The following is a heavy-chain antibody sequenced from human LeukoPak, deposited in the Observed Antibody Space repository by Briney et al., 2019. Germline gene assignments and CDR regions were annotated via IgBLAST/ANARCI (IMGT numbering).Heavy chain of an antibody. J-gene: IGHJ4*02. Sequence: ASVKVSCKASGYTFTSYGISWVRQAPGQGLEWMVGISAYNGNTNYAQKLQGRVTMTTDTSTSTAYMELRSLRSDDTAVYYCAISLQHYGSGSYLDFDYWGQGTLVTVSS. D-gene: IGHD3-10*01. CDR1: GYTFTSYG. CDR2: ISAYNGNT. CDR3: AISLQHYGSGSYLDFDY. V-gene: IGHV1-18*01.